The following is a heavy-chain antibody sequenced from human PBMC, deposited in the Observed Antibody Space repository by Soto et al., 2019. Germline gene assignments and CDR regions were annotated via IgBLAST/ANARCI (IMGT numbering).Heavy chain of an antibody. D-gene: IGHD3-10*01. CDR3: ARETDGYYYGSGSYHKYGVSLDY. V-gene: IGHV3-74*01. Sequence: GGSLRLSCAASGFTFSSYWMHWVRQAPGKGLVWVSRINSDGSSTSYADSVKGRFTISRDNAKNTLYLQMNSLRAEDTAVYYCARETDGYYYGSGSYHKYGVSLDYWGQGTLVTVSS. CDR2: INSDGSST. CDR1: GFTFSSYW. J-gene: IGHJ4*02.